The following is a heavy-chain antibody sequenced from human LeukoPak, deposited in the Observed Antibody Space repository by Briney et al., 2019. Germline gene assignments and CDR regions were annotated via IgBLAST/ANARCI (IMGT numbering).Heavy chain of an antibody. J-gene: IGHJ4*02. CDR1: GFTFSAYW. CDR2: IRPDGSEK. Sequence: PGGSLRLSCAASGFTFSAYWMSWVRQAPGMGLEWVANIRPDGSEKYYVDSVKGRFTISRDNSKNTLYLQMNSLRAEDTAVYYCARVLPGIAVAGFDYWGQGTLVTVSS. CDR3: ARVLPGIAVAGFDY. V-gene: IGHV3-7*01. D-gene: IGHD6-19*01.